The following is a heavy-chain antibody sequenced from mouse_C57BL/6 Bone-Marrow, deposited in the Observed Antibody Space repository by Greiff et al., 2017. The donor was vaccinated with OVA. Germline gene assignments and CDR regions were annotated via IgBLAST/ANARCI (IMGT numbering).Heavy chain of an antibody. V-gene: IGHV1-81*01. J-gene: IGHJ1*03. Sequence: QVQLKQSGAELARPGASVKLSCKASGYTFTSYGISWVKQRTGQGLEWIGEIYPRSGNTYYNEKFKGKATLTADKSSSTAYLELRSLTSEDSAVYVCAREGKGGYFDVWGTGTTATVSA. CDR2: IYPRSGNT. CDR3: AREGKGGYFDV. CDR1: GYTFTSYG.